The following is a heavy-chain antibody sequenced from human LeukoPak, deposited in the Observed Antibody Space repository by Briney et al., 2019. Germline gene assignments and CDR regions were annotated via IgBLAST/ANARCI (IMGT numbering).Heavy chain of an antibody. CDR1: GYTFTSYG. CDR3: ARGSLGYCSSTSCPNWFDP. Sequence: ASVKVSCTASGYTFTSYGISWVRQAPGQGLEWMGWISAYNGNTNYAQKLQGRVTMTTDTSTSTAYMELRSLRSDDTAVYYCARGSLGYCSSTSCPNWFDPWGQGTLVTVSS. V-gene: IGHV1-18*01. J-gene: IGHJ5*02. CDR2: ISAYNGNT. D-gene: IGHD2-2*01.